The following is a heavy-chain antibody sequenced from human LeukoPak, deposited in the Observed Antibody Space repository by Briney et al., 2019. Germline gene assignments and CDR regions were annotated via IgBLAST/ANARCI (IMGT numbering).Heavy chain of an antibody. Sequence: ASVKVSCKASGYTFTGYYMHWVRQAPGQGLEWMGRINPNSGGTNYAQKFQGRVTMTRDTSISTAYMELSRLRSDDTAVYYCARVSCSSTSCYTSGRTYNWFDPWGQGTLVTVSS. CDR3: ARVSCSSTSCYTSGRTYNWFDP. V-gene: IGHV1-2*06. CDR2: INPNSGGT. J-gene: IGHJ5*02. D-gene: IGHD2-2*02. CDR1: GYTFTGYY.